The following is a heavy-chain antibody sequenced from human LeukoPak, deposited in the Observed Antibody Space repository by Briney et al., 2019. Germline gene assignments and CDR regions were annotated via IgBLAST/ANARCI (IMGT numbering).Heavy chain of an antibody. CDR2: ISSSRSSI. D-gene: IGHD3-10*01. CDR1: GFTFSDAW. Sequence: GGSLRLSCAASGFTFSDAWMTWVRQAPGKGLEWVSSISSSRSSIYYADSVKGRFTISRDNGKNSLYLQMNSLRAEDTAVYYCARDSYYGSGSPDYWGQGTLVTVSS. V-gene: IGHV3-21*01. CDR3: ARDSYYGSGSPDY. J-gene: IGHJ4*02.